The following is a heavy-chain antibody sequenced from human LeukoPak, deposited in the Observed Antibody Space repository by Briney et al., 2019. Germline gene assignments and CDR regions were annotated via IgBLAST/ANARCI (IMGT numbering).Heavy chain of an antibody. CDR1: GGSISSGSYY. J-gene: IGHJ4*02. CDR2: IYTSGST. Sequence: PSETLSLTCTVSGGSISSGSYYWSWIRQPAGKGLEWIGRIYTSGSTNYNPSLKSRVTISVDTSKNQFSLKLSSVTAADTAVYYCARAGDFWSGYFDYWGQGTLVTVSS. D-gene: IGHD3-3*01. CDR3: ARAGDFWSGYFDY. V-gene: IGHV4-61*02.